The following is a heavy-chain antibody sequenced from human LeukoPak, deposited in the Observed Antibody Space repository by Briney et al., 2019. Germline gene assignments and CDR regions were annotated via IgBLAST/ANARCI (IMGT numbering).Heavy chain of an antibody. D-gene: IGHD2-15*01. CDR3: VRTDCSGGSCYPNFDY. J-gene: IGHJ4*02. CDR2: ISYDGSNK. Sequence: GGSLRLSCTASGFTFSDYAIHWVRQAPGKGLEWVAVISYDGSNKYYADSVKGRFAISRDNSKNTLYLQMNSLRAEDTALYYCVRTDCSGGSCYPNFDYWGQGTLVTVSS. CDR1: GFTFSDYA. V-gene: IGHV3-30*09.